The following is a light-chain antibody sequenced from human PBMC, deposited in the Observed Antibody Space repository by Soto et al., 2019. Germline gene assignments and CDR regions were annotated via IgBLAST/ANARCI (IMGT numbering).Light chain of an antibody. J-gene: IGKJ1*01. V-gene: IGKV1-39*01. CDR2: AAS. Sequence: DIQMTQSPSSLSASVGDRVTITCRASQTISRYLNWYQQKPGKAPQLLIYAASSLQSGVPSRFSGSGSGTDFTLTISSLQPDDFATYYCQQSYVTPAFGQGTKV. CDR3: QQSYVTPA. CDR1: QTISRY.